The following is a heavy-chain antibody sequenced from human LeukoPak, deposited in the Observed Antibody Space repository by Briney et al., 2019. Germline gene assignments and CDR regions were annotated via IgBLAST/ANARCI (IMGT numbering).Heavy chain of an antibody. Sequence: SETLSLTCTVSGGSISSYYWSWIRQPPGKGLEWIGYIYYSGSTNYNSSLKSRVTISVDTSKNQFSLKLSSVTAADTAVYYCARAEGVAVAGEIDYWGQGTLVTVSS. CDR1: GGSISSYY. V-gene: IGHV4-59*08. D-gene: IGHD6-19*01. CDR3: ARAEGVAVAGEIDY. CDR2: IYYSGST. J-gene: IGHJ4*02.